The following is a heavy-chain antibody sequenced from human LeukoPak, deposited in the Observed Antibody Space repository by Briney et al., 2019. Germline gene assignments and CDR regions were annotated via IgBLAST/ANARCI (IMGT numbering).Heavy chain of an antibody. CDR2: ISSSSSYI. D-gene: IGHD3-10*01. CDR1: GFTFSSYS. J-gene: IGHJ6*04. CDR3: ARDGSGMTYYYGSGGSNEYYGMDV. Sequence: GGSLRLSCAASGFTFSSYSMNWVRQAPGKGLEWVSSISSSSSYIYYADSVKGRFTISRDNAKNSLYLQMNSLRAEDTAVYYCARDGSGMTYYYGSGGSNEYYGMDVWGKGTTVTVSS. V-gene: IGHV3-21*06.